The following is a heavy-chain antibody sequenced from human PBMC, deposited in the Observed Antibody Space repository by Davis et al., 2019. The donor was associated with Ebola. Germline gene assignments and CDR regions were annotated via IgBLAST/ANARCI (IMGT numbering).Heavy chain of an antibody. Sequence: GKSLKISCAASGFTFSSNWMSWVGQAPGKGLEWVANIKQEGSEKYYVDSVKGRFTISRDNAKNSLYLQMNSLRAEDTAVYYCARDEKYYDFWSGYFDYWGQGTLVTVSS. V-gene: IGHV3-7*01. J-gene: IGHJ4*02. D-gene: IGHD3-3*01. CDR1: GFTFSSNW. CDR3: ARDEKYYDFWSGYFDY. CDR2: IKQEGSEK.